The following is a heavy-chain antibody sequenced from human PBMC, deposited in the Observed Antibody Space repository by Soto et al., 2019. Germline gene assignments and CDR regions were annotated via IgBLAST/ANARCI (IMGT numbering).Heavy chain of an antibody. Sequence: GGSLRLSCAASGFTFSSYGMHWVRQAPGKGLEWVAVIWYDGSNKYYADSVKGRFTISRDNSKNTLYLQMNSLRAEDTAVYYCASTSGSYLDDAFDIWGQGTMVTVSS. CDR3: ASTSGSYLDDAFDI. CDR2: IWYDGSNK. V-gene: IGHV3-33*01. CDR1: GFTFSSYG. J-gene: IGHJ3*02. D-gene: IGHD1-26*01.